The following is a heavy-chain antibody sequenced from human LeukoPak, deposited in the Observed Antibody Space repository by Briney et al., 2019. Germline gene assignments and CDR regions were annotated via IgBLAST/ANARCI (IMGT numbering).Heavy chain of an antibody. J-gene: IGHJ4*02. D-gene: IGHD1-14*01. Sequence: SSETLSLTCAVSGGSISNNYWSWIRQPPGKGLEWIGYISYSGSTNYNPSLKSRVTMSVDTSKNQFSLKLRSVTAADTAVYYCARGGWQHIMYWGQGTLVTVSS. CDR1: GGSISNNY. V-gene: IGHV4-59*01. CDR3: ARGGWQHIMY. CDR2: ISYSGST.